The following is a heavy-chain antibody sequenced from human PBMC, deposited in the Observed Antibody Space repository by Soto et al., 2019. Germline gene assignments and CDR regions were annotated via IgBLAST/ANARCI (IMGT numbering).Heavy chain of an antibody. CDR1: GYTFTSYY. J-gene: IGHJ4*02. Sequence: QVQLVQSGAEVKKPGASVKVSCKASGYTFTSYYMHWVRQAPGQGLEWMGIINPSGGSTSYAQKFQGRVTMARDTSTSTVYMELSSLRSEDTAVYYCAREVERGYSYGYLEYWGQGTLVTFSS. CDR2: INPSGGST. D-gene: IGHD5-18*01. CDR3: AREVERGYSYGYLEY. V-gene: IGHV1-46*01.